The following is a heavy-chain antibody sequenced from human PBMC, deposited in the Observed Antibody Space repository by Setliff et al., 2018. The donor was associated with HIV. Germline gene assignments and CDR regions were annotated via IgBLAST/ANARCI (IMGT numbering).Heavy chain of an antibody. CDR2: ISYDGSNK. D-gene: IGHD3-22*01. J-gene: IGHJ4*02. CDR1: GFTFNSYA. V-gene: IGHV3-30*04. Sequence: AGGSLRLSCAASGFTFNSYAMHWVRQAPGKGLEWVAVISYDGSNKYYADSVKGRFTISRDNSKNTLYLQMNSLRAEDTAVYYCARDLAYYYDSSAIDYWGQGTLVTVSS. CDR3: ARDLAYYYDSSAIDY.